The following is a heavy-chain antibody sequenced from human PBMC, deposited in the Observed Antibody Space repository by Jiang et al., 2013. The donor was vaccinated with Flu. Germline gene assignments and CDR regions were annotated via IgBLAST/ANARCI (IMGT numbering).Heavy chain of an antibody. J-gene: IGHJ6*02. D-gene: IGHD3-10*01. Sequence: GAEVKKPGASVKVSCKVSGYTLTELSMHWVRQAPGKGLEWMGGFDPEDGETIYAQKFQGRVTMTEDTSTDTAYMELSSLRSEDTAVYYCATGHFGSGSYIRYGMDVWGQGTTVTVSS. CDR2: FDPEDGET. V-gene: IGHV1-24*01. CDR1: GYTLTELS. CDR3: ATGHFGSGSYIRYGMDV.